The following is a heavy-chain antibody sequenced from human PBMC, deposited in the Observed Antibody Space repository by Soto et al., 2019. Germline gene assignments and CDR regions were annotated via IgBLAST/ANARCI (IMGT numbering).Heavy chain of an antibody. J-gene: IGHJ6*03. CDR3: ARXRYGDYDAYYYMDV. Sequence: PGGSLRLSCAASGFTFDDYGMSWVRQAPGKGLEWVSGINWNGGSTGYADSVKGRFTISRDNAKNSLYLQMNSLRAEDTALYHCARXRYGDYDAYYYMDVWGKGTTVTVSS. CDR1: GFTFDDYG. D-gene: IGHD4-17*01. CDR2: INWNGGST. V-gene: IGHV3-20*01.